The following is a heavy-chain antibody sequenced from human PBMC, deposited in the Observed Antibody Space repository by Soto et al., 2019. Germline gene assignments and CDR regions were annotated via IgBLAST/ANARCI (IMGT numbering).Heavy chain of an antibody. J-gene: IGHJ6*02. D-gene: IGHD2-2*01. CDR1: GYTFTSYY. Sequence: ASVKVSCKASGYTFTSYYMHWVRQAPGQGLEWMGIINPSGGSTNYAQKFQDRVTITRDTSASTAYMELSSLRSEDTAVYYCASSHALYYYYGMDVWGQGTTVTVSS. CDR3: ASSHALYYYYGMDV. V-gene: IGHV1-46*01. CDR2: INPSGGST.